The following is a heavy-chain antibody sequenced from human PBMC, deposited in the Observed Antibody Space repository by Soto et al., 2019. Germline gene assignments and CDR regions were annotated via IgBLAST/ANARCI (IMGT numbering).Heavy chain of an antibody. CDR2: IYYSGST. J-gene: IGHJ4*02. CDR3: ARLGVLTGPLDY. D-gene: IGHD3-9*01. V-gene: IGHV4-39*01. Sequence: SETLSLTCTVSSGSIISSNYYWAWIRQPPEKGLEWIATIYYSGSTYYSPSLKSRVTISVDTSKNQFSLRLSSVTAADTAVFYCARLGVLTGPLDYWGQGTLVTVSS. CDR1: SGSIISSNYY.